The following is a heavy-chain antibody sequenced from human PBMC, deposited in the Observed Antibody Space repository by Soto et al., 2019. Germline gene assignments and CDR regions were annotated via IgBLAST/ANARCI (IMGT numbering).Heavy chain of an antibody. Sequence: GSLRLSCAASGFTFSSYWMSWVRQAPGKGLEWVANIKQDGSEKYYVDSVKGRFTISRDNAKNSLYLQMNSLRAEDTAVYYCARDRDYYDSSGYFDYWGQGTLVTVSS. V-gene: IGHV3-7*04. D-gene: IGHD3-22*01. J-gene: IGHJ4*02. CDR1: GFTFSSYW. CDR2: IKQDGSEK. CDR3: ARDRDYYDSSGYFDY.